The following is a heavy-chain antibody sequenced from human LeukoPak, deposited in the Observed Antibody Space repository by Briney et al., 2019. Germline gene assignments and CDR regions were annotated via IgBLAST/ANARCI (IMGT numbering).Heavy chain of an antibody. D-gene: IGHD2-2*01. V-gene: IGHV1-2*04. CDR3: ARALGYCSSTSCPAYGMDV. CDR1: VYTCTGYY. J-gene: IGHJ6*04. Sequence: ASVKVSCKASVYTCTGYYMHWVRQAPGQGLEWMGWINPNSGGTNYAQKFQGWVTMTRDTSISTAYMELSRLRSDDTAVYYCARALGYCSSTSCPAYGMDVWGKGTTVTVSS. CDR2: INPNSGGT.